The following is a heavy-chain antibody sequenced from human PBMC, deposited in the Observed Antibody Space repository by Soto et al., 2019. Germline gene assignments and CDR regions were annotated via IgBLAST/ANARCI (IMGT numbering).Heavy chain of an antibody. Sequence: QVQLVQSGAEVKEPGASVRVSCEASGYTFTNYDINWVRQAPGQRLEWMGWMNTNRDNTGYAQKFQGRVTMIRDTSISTAYMELSSLTLEDTAVYYCTRRTVAHWYFDVWGRGTLVTVSS. V-gene: IGHV1-8*01. D-gene: IGHD4-4*01. CDR3: TRRTVAHWYFDV. J-gene: IGHJ2*01. CDR2: MNTNRDNT. CDR1: GYTFTNYD.